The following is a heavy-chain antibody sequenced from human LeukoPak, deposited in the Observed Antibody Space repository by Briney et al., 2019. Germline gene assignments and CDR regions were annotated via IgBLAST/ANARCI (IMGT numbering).Heavy chain of an antibody. J-gene: IGHJ4*02. CDR2: INPTGGST. CDR1: GYTFPSYF. V-gene: IGHV1-46*01. D-gene: IGHD2-15*01. Sequence: ASVKVSCKASGYTFPSYFMHWVRQAPGQGLEWMGIINPTGGSTTYAQKFQGRVTITADESTSTAYMELSSLRSEDTAVYYCARDHTNCSGGSCYSGTSEFDYWGQGTLVTVSS. CDR3: ARDHTNCSGGSCYSGTSEFDY.